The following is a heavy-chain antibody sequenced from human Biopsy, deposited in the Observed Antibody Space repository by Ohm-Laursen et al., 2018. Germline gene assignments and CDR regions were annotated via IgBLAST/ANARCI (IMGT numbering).Heavy chain of an antibody. CDR3: ARDPLNGHKHFDY. CDR2: INPNTGAT. J-gene: IGHJ4*02. Sequence: SVKVSCKVSGYTLTGYAMHWVRQAPGEGLEWIGLINPNTGATTYAQKFQGRVTMTRDTSISTAYLALGSLRSADTAIYYCARDPLNGHKHFDYWGQGSLVTVSS. D-gene: IGHD2-8*01. CDR1: GYTLTGYA. V-gene: IGHV1-2*02.